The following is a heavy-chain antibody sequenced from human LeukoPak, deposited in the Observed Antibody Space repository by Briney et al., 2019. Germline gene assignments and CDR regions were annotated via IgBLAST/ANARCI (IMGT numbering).Heavy chain of an antibody. D-gene: IGHD3-22*01. CDR1: GGSISSYY. V-gene: IGHV4-59*08. CDR3: ASGGLTYYYDSRALGYYGMDV. CDR2: IYYSGST. J-gene: IGHJ6*02. Sequence: SETLSLTCTVSGGSISSYYSSWIRQPPGKGLEWIGYIYYSGSTNYNPSLKSRVTISVDTSKNQFSLKLSSVTAADAAVYYCASGGLTYYYDSRALGYYGMDVWGQGTTVTVSS.